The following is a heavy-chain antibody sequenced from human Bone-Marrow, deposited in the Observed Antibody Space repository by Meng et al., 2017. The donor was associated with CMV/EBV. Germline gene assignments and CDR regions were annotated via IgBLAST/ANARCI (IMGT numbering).Heavy chain of an antibody. D-gene: IGHD6-13*01. Sequence: SETLSLTCTVSGGSISTYYWSWIRQPPGKGLEWIGSIYHSGSTYYNPSLKSRVTISVDTSKNQFSLKLSSVTAADTAVYYCARDAVAAGLGDAFDIWGQGKMVTVSS. J-gene: IGHJ3*02. CDR2: IYHSGST. CDR3: ARDAVAAGLGDAFDI. CDR1: GGSISTYY. V-gene: IGHV4-38-2*02.